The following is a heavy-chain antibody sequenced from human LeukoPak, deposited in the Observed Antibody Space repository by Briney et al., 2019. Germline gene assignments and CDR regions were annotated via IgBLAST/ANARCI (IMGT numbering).Heavy chain of an antibody. D-gene: IGHD4-23*01. CDR2: IYYTGST. J-gene: IGHJ6*02. Sequence: SETLSLTCTVSGGSISSYYWSWIRQPPGKGLEWIGYIYYTGSTYYNPSLKSRVTISLDTSKKQFSLKLTSVTAADTAVYFCARAKGVTAVVTQDYYYGMDVWGQGTTVTVSS. CDR3: ARAKGVTAVVTQDYYYGMDV. CDR1: GGSISSYY. V-gene: IGHV4-59*01.